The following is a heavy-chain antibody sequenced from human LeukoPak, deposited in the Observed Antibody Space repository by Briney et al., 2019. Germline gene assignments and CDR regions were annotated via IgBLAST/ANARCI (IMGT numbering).Heavy chain of an antibody. V-gene: IGHV4-34*01. J-gene: IGHJ6*04. CDR1: GGSFGGYY. CDR3: VRGRDLWFGDTEGYGMDV. CDR2: INRSGST. Sequence: SETLSLTCAVYGGSFGGYYWNWIRQPPGKGLGWIGEINRSGSTNYNPSLKSRVTISVDTSKAQISLRLSSVTAADTAVYYCVRGRDLWFGDTEGYGMDVWGTGTPVTVSS. D-gene: IGHD3-10*01.